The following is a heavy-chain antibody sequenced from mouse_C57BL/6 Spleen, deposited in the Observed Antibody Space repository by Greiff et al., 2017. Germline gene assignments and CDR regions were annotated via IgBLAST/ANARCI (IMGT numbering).Heavy chain of an antibody. V-gene: IGHV1-82*01. CDR2: IYPGDGET. J-gene: IGHJ4*01. CDR1: GYAFSSSW. CDR3: AKKDAMDY. Sequence: QVQLQQSGPELVKPGASVKISCKASGYAFSSSWTNWVQQRPGKGLEWIGRIYPGDGETNYNGKFNGQATLTADKTSSTAYMQLSSLTSEDSAVYFCAKKDAMDYWGQGTSVTVSS.